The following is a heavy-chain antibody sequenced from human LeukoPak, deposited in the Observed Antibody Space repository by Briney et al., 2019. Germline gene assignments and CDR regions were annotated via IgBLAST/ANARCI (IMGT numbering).Heavy chain of an antibody. D-gene: IGHD1-1*01. Sequence: GGSLRLSCAASGFTFSNYGMSWVRQAPGKGLEWVSGISGSGDSTFYADSVKGRFTISRDNSKNTRYLQMNSLRAEDTAVYYCASRKLANDYWGQGTLVTVSS. J-gene: IGHJ4*02. CDR1: GFTFSNYG. CDR2: ISGSGDST. V-gene: IGHV3-23*01. CDR3: ASRKLANDY.